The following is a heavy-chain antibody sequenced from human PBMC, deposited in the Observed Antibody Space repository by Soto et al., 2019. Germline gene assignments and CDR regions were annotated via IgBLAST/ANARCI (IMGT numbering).Heavy chain of an antibody. CDR3: ARDTQLQQLPTGFYY. CDR1: GFTFSSYG. D-gene: IGHD6-13*01. CDR2: IWYDGSNK. V-gene: IGHV3-33*01. J-gene: IGHJ4*02. Sequence: TLRLSCAASGFTFSSYGMHWVRQAPGKGLEWVAGIWYDGSNKYYADSVKGRFTISRDNSKNTLYLQMNSLRAEDTAVYYFARDTQLQQLPTGFYYWGQGTLVTVSS.